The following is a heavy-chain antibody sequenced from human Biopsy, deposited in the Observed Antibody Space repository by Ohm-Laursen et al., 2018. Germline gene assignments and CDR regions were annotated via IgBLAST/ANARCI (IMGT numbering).Heavy chain of an antibody. D-gene: IGHD2-15*01. V-gene: IGHV4-59*08. CDR2: ISNSGNT. Sequence: GTLSLTCTVSGDSITSSYWSWIRPAPGKGLEWIGFISNSGNTNYNPSLKSRVTISADKSKNQFSLKLGSVTVADPAVFYCARRGSGGRSFDYWGQGSLVTVSS. CDR1: GDSITSSY. J-gene: IGHJ4*02. CDR3: ARRGSGGRSFDY.